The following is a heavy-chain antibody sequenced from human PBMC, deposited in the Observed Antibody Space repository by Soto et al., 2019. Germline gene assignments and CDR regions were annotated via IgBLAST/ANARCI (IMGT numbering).Heavy chain of an antibody. V-gene: IGHV1-69*06. D-gene: IGHD3-3*01. CDR3: ARDQGDTIFGVVIPGGDYYYGMDV. J-gene: IGHJ6*02. Sequence: QVQLVQSGAEVKKPGSSVKVSCKASGGTFSSYAISWVRQAPGQGLEWMGGIIPIFGTANYAQKFQGRVTITEDKSTSTAYMELSSLRSEDTAVYSCARDQGDTIFGVVIPGGDYYYGMDVWGQGTTVTVSS. CDR1: GGTFSSYA. CDR2: IIPIFGTA.